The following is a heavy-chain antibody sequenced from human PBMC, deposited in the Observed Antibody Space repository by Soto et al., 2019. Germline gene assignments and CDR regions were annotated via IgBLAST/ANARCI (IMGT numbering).Heavy chain of an antibody. J-gene: IGHJ4*02. D-gene: IGHD2-8*01. CDR1: GGSFSGYY. Sequence: PAEILSLTCAVYGGSFSGYYWIWIRQPPGKGLEWIGEINHSGSTNYNPSLKTRVTISVDTSKNQFFLKLSSVTAADTAVYYCARGPVALMVYASSVPYFRWGQGTLVTVSS. V-gene: IGHV4-34*01. CDR2: INHSGST. CDR3: ARGPVALMVYASSVPYFR.